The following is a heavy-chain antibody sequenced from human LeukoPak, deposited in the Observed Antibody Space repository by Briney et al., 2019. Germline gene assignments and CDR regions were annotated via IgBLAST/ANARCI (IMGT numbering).Heavy chain of an antibody. V-gene: IGHV1-8*01. CDR2: MNPNSGNT. J-gene: IGHJ6*02. D-gene: IGHD6-13*01. CDR1: GYTFTSYD. Sequence: GASVKVSCKASGYTFTSYDINWVRQATGQGLEWMGWMNPNSGNTGYAQKFQGRVTMTRNTSISTAYMELSSLRSEDTAVYYCARVIAAAGIPYYYYGMDVWGQGTTVTVSS. CDR3: ARVIAAAGIPYYYYGMDV.